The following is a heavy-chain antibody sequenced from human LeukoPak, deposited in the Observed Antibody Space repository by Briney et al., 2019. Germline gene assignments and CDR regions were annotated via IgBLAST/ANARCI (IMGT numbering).Heavy chain of an antibody. CDR1: GYSFTNYW. J-gene: IGHJ4*02. CDR3: ARRVLSYYDSSGFYSFDF. Sequence: GESLKISCQGSGYSFTNYWIACVRQMPGKGLEWLGIIYPGDSDTRYSPSFQGQVTISVDKSIGSAFLQWSSLKASDTAIYYCARRVLSYYDSSGFYSFDFWGQGTLVTVSS. D-gene: IGHD3-22*01. V-gene: IGHV5-51*01. CDR2: IYPGDSDT.